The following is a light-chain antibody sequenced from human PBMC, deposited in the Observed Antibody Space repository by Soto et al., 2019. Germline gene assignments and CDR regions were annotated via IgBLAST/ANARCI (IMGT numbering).Light chain of an antibody. Sequence: QSALTQPPSVSGSPGQSVTISCTGTSTDFVSYNRVSWYQQPPGTAPKLIIYEASNRPSGVPDRFSGSKSGNTASLTISGLQAADEADYYCSSHTISSALQVFGTGTKVTVL. J-gene: IGLJ1*01. CDR2: EAS. CDR1: STDFVSYNR. V-gene: IGLV2-18*02. CDR3: SSHTISSALQV.